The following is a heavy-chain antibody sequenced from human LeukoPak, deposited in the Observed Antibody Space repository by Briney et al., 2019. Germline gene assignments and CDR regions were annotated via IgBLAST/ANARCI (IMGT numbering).Heavy chain of an antibody. CDR3: ARGYDSSGLAPDY. J-gene: IGHJ4*02. Sequence: SETLSLTCTVSGGSISSSSYYWGWIRQPPGKGLEWIGSIYYSGSTYYNPSLKSRVTISVDTSKNQFSLKLSSVTAADTAVYYCARGYDSSGLAPDYWGQGTLVTVSS. D-gene: IGHD3-22*01. CDR1: GGSISSSSYY. CDR2: IYYSGST. V-gene: IGHV4-39*07.